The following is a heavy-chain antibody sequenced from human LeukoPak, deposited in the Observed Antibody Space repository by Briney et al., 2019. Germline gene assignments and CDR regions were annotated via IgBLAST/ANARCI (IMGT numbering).Heavy chain of an antibody. CDR3: AREGYFDWLRYGMDV. V-gene: IGHV4-4*07. Sequence: KPSETLSLTCTVSGGSISSYYWSWTRQPAGKGLEWIGRMYTSGSTNYNPSLKSRVTMSVDTSNNQFSLKLSSVTAADTAVYYCAREGYFDWLRYGMDVWGQGTTVTVSS. D-gene: IGHD3-9*01. J-gene: IGHJ6*02. CDR2: MYTSGST. CDR1: GGSISSYY.